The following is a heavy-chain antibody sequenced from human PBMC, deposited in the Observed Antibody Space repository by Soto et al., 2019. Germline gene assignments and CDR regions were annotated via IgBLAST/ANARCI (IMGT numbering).Heavy chain of an antibody. CDR2: ISGSGGST. CDR3: LSSGYYYPFDY. V-gene: IGHV3-23*01. Sequence: EVQLLESGGGLVQPGGSLRLSCAASGFTFSSYAMSWVRQAPGKGLEWVSAISGSGGSTYYADSVKGRFTISRDNSKNTLYLQMNTLRAEDTAVYYCLSSGYYYPFDYWSQGTLVTVSS. J-gene: IGHJ4*02. CDR1: GFTFSSYA. D-gene: IGHD3-22*01.